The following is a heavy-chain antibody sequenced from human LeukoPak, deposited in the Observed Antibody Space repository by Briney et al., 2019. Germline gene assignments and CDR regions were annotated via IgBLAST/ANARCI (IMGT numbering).Heavy chain of an antibody. V-gene: IGHV3-66*01. J-gene: IGHJ6*02. CDR1: GFTVSSYY. Sequence: GGSLRLSCAASGFTVSSYYMTWVRQAPGKGLEWVSVMYSGGSTYYADSVKGRVAISRDNSQNTVFLQMKSVRVEDTAVYYCARSYSNHLFGMDVWGQGTAVTVSS. D-gene: IGHD4-11*01. CDR2: MYSGGST. CDR3: ARSYSNHLFGMDV.